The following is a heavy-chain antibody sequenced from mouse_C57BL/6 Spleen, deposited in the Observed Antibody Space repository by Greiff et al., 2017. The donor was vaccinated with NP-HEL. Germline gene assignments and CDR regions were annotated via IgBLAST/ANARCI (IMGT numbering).Heavy chain of an antibody. V-gene: IGHV1-50*01. CDR1: GYTFTSYW. D-gene: IGHD2-4*01. CDR2: IDPSDSYT. Sequence: QVQLQQPGAELVKPGASVKLSCKASGYTFTSYWMQWVKQRPGQGLEWIGEIDPSDSYTNYNQKFKGKATLTVDTSSSTAYMQLSSLTSEDSAVYDCARCDDSSWFAYWGQGTLVTVSA. CDR3: ARCDDSSWFAY. J-gene: IGHJ3*01.